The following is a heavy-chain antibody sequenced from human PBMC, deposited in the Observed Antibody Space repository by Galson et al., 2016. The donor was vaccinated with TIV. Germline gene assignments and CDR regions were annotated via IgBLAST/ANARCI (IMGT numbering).Heavy chain of an antibody. D-gene: IGHD2-2*01. CDR1: GFTVTSNY. CDR3: ARGRGYCSSTSCYVSHFDY. V-gene: IGHV3-53*01. CDR2: IYSGGST. Sequence: SLRLSCAASGFTVTSNYMSWVRQAPGKGLEWVSVIYSGGSTYYADPVKGRFTISRDNSKNTLYLQMNSLRAEDTAVYYCARGRGYCSSTSCYVSHFDYWGQGTLVTVSS. J-gene: IGHJ4*02.